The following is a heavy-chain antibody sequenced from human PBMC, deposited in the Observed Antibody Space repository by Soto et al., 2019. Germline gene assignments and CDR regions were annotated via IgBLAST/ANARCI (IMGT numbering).Heavy chain of an antibody. D-gene: IGHD6-13*01. CDR3: ATRKQPSSYY. CDR2: ISSSGSTI. Sequence: EVQLVESGGGLVQPGGSLRLSCAASGFTFSSYEMNWVRQAPGKGLEWVSYISSSGSTIYYADSVKGRFTISRDNAKNSLYLQMNSLRAEDTAVYDCATRKQPSSYYWGQGTLVTVSS. V-gene: IGHV3-48*03. J-gene: IGHJ4*02. CDR1: GFTFSSYE.